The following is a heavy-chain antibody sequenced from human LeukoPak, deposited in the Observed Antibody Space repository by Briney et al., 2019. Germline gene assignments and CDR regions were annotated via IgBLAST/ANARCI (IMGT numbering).Heavy chain of an antibody. J-gene: IGHJ4*02. CDR1: GFTFISYE. V-gene: IGHV3-48*03. CDR3: ARDRSSGWTHYFDY. D-gene: IGHD6-19*01. CDR2: ISSSGSTI. Sequence: GGSLRLSCAASGFTFISYEMNWVRQAPGKGLEWVSYISSSGSTIYYADSVKGRFTISRDNAKNSLYLQMNSLRAEDTAVYYCARDRSSGWTHYFDYWGQGTLVTVSS.